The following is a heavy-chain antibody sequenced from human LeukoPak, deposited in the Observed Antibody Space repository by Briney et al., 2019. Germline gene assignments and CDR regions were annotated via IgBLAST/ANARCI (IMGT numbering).Heavy chain of an antibody. V-gene: IGHV4-59*01. CDR2: IYYSGST. Sequence: SETLSLTCTVSGGSISSYYWSWIRQPPGKGLEWIGYIYYSGSTNYNPSLKSRVTISVDTSKNPFSLKLSSVTAADTAVYYCARWGYYGSGSYYNTPYYFDYWGQGTLVTVSS. J-gene: IGHJ4*02. D-gene: IGHD3-10*01. CDR1: GGSISSYY. CDR3: ARWGYYGSGSYYNTPYYFDY.